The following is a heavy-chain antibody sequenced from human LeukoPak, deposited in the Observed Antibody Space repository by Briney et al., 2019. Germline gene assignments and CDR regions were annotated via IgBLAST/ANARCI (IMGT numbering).Heavy chain of an antibody. CDR2: IYTSGST. Sequence: KPSQTLSLTCTVSGGSISSGSYYWSWIRQPAGKGLEWIGRIYTSGSTNYNPSLKSRVTISVDTSKNQFSLELSSVTAADTAVYYCAREKYIVVGGLTAFDIWGQGTMVTVSS. CDR3: AREKYIVVGGLTAFDI. CDR1: GGSISSGSYY. J-gene: IGHJ3*02. V-gene: IGHV4-61*02. D-gene: IGHD2-21*01.